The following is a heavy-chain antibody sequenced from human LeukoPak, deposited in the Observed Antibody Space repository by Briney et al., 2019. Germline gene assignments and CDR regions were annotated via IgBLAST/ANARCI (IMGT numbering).Heavy chain of an antibody. CDR3: ARDDGCRSVDY. CDR1: GFTFSTYW. D-gene: IGHD1-14*01. CDR2: IKQDGSEK. Sequence: PGGSLRLSCAASGFTFSTYWMSWVRQAPGKGLERVANIKQDGSEKYYVDSVKGRFTISRDNAKNSLYLQMNSLRAEDTAVYYCARDDGCRSVDYWGQGTLVTVSS. J-gene: IGHJ4*02. V-gene: IGHV3-7*04.